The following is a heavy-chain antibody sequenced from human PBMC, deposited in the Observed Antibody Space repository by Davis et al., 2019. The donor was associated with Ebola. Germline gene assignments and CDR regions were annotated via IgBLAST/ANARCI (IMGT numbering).Heavy chain of an antibody. CDR2: INPITGGT. J-gene: IGHJ3*02. Sequence: SVQVSCQASGYRFTSYYMHWVRQAPGQGLEWMGIINPITGGTSYAQNFQVRVNMTRDTSTSTVYMELSSLRSEDTAVYYSAREGGRYYDSSGYVFDIWGQGTMVKVSS. CDR1: GYRFTSYY. CDR3: AREGGRYYDSSGYVFDI. V-gene: IGHV1-46*01. D-gene: IGHD3-22*01.